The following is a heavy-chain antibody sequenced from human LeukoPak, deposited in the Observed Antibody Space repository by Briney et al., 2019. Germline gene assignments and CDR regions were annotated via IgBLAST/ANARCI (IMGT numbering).Heavy chain of an antibody. CDR3: AKSTPTKVYSSGWNYYYYYYMDV. CDR2: IYTSGST. J-gene: IGHJ6*03. Sequence: PSQTLSLTCTVSGGSISSGSYYWSWIRQPAGKGLEWIGRIYTSGSTNYNPSLKSRVTISVDTSKNQFSLKLSSVTDADTAVYYCAKSTPTKVYSSGWNYYYYYYMDVWGKGTTVTISS. CDR1: GGSISSGSYY. D-gene: IGHD6-19*01. V-gene: IGHV4-61*02.